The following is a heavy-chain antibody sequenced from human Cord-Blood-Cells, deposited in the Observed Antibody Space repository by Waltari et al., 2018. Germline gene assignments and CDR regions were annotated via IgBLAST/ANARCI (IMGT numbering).Heavy chain of an antibody. CDR3: ASTPYDSSGYYYY. CDR2: ISYDGSKK. J-gene: IGHJ4*02. V-gene: IGHV3-30-3*01. CDR1: GFTFSSYA. D-gene: IGHD3-22*01. Sequence: QVQLVESGGGVVQPGRSLRLSCVASGFTFSSYAMPWVRQAPGKGLEWLAVISYDGSKKYYADSVKGRFTISRDNSKNTLYLQMNSLRAEDTAVYYCASTPYDSSGYYYYWGQGTLVTVSS.